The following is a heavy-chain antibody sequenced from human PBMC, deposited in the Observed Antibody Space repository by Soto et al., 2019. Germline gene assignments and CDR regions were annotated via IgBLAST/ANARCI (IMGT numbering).Heavy chain of an antibody. CDR3: ASQDSSGWYPKAFDI. D-gene: IGHD6-19*01. V-gene: IGHV4-39*01. CDR1: GGSTSSSSYY. CDR2: IYYSGST. J-gene: IGHJ3*02. Sequence: SETLSLTCTVSGGSTSSSSYYWGWIRQPPGKGLEWIGSIYYSGSTYYNPSLKSRVTISVDTSKNQFSLKLSSVTAADTAVYYCASQDSSGWYPKAFDIWGQGTMVTVSS.